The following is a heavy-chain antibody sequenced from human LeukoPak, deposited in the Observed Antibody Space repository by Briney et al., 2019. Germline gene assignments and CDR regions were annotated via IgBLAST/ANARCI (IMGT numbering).Heavy chain of an antibody. Sequence: SETLSLTCTVSGGSISSYYWSWIRQPPGKGLGWIGYIYYSGSTNYNPSLKSPVTISVDTSKNQFSLKLGSVTAADTAVYYCATYWSGGSCYGYWGQGTLVTVSS. CDR2: IYYSGST. CDR1: GGSISSYY. CDR3: ATYWSGGSCYGY. D-gene: IGHD2-15*01. V-gene: IGHV4-59*01. J-gene: IGHJ4*02.